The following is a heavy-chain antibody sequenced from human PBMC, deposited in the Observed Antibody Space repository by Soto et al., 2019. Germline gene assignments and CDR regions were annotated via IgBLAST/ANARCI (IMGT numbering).Heavy chain of an antibody. V-gene: IGHV1-69*13. D-gene: IGHD4-4*01. CDR1: GGTFSSYA. J-gene: IGHJ4*02. CDR3: ARARGDDYSNYVFLDY. Sequence: SVKVSCKASGGTFSSYAISWVRQAPGQGLEWMGGIIPIFGTANYAQKFQGRVTITADESTSTAYMELSSLRSEDTAVYYCARARGDDYSNYVFLDYWGQGTLVTVSS. CDR2: IIPIFGTA.